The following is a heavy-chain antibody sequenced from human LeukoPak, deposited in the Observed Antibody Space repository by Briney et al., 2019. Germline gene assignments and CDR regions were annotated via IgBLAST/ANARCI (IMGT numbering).Heavy chain of an antibody. D-gene: IGHD2-15*01. J-gene: IGHJ4*02. CDR1: GFTFNSYA. CDR2: MSGSDAGT. CDR3: AKAPVTSCRGAFCYPFDY. Sequence: GGSLRLSCIASGFTFNSYAMSWVRQAPGKGLEWVSAMSGSDAGTYYADSVKGRFTISRDNSKNTLFLQMNSLRAEDAAVYYCAKAPVTSCRGAFCYPFDYWGQGTLVTVSS. V-gene: IGHV3-23*01.